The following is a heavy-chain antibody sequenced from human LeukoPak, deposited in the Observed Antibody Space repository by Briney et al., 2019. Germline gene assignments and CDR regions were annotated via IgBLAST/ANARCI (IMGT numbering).Heavy chain of an antibody. D-gene: IGHD7-27*01. J-gene: IGHJ5*02. Sequence: ASVKVSCKASGYTFTSYDFNWVRQATGQGLEWMGWMNPHSGTTGYAQKFQGRVTMTRNDSISTAYMELSSLRSEDTTVYYCARGWGSGWFDPWGQGTLVTVSS. CDR3: ARGWGSGWFDP. V-gene: IGHV1-8*01. CDR2: MNPHSGTT. CDR1: GYTFTSYD.